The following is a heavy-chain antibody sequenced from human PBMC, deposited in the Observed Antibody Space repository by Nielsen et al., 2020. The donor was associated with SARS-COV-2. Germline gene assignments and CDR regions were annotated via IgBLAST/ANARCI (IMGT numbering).Heavy chain of an antibody. CDR3: ARYCSSTSCYAGGKYYYYGMDV. J-gene: IGHJ6*02. V-gene: IGHV3-23*01. CDR2: ISGSGGST. Sequence: WIRQPPGKVLEWVSAISGSGGSTYYADSVKGRFTISRDNSKNTLYLQMNSLRAEDTAVYYCARYCSSTSCYAGGKYYYYGMDVWGQGTTVTVSS. D-gene: IGHD2-2*01.